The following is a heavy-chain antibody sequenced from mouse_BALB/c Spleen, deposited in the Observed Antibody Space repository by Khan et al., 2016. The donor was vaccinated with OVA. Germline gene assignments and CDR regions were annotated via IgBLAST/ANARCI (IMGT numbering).Heavy chain of an antibody. CDR2: ISYSGST. V-gene: IGHV3-2*02. Sequence: VQLKESGPGLVKPSQSLSLTCTVTGYSITSGYGWNWIRQFPGNKLEWMGYISYSGSTNYNPSLKSGLSITRYTSKNQFFLQLNSVTTEDTATYYCARTARIKYWGQGTTLTVSS. CDR3: ARTARIKY. J-gene: IGHJ2*01. D-gene: IGHD1-2*01. CDR1: GYSITSGYG.